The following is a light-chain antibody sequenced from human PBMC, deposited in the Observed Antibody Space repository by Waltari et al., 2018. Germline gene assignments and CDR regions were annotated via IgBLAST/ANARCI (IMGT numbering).Light chain of an antibody. J-gene: IGKJ1*01. V-gene: IGKV1-12*01. CDR1: QGISSR. CDR2: DAS. CDR3: QQVDSFPRT. Sequence: DIQMTPSPTSVSAYVGDRVTLTCRASQGISSRLAWYQQKPGKAPKLLNYDASSLHSGVPSRFSGSGSGTEFTFTISSLQPEYFATYYCQQVDSFPRTFGQGTKVEVK.